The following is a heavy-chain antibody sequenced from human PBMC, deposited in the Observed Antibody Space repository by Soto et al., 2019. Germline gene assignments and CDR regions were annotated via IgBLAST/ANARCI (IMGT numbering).Heavy chain of an antibody. CDR1: GGSISSSSYY. D-gene: IGHD3-3*01. V-gene: IGHV4-39*01. CDR2: IYYSGST. CDR3: ARLTPAISLSDH. J-gene: IGHJ4*02. Sequence: QLQLQESGPGLVKPSETLSLTCTVSGGSISSSSYYWGWIRQPPGKGLEWIGSIYYSGSTYYNPSLKRRVTLSVDTSRNQVSLKLSSVTAADTAVYYCARLTPAISLSDHWGQGTLVTVSS.